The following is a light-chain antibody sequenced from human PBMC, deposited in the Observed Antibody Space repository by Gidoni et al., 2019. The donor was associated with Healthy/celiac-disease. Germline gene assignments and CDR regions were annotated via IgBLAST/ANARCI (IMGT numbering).Light chain of an antibody. CDR2: AAS. V-gene: IGKV1-12*02. J-gene: IGKJ5*01. CDR1: QGISSW. CDR3: QQANSFPFT. Sequence: DIQMTQSLSSVSASVGDRVTITLRASQGISSWLAWYPQKPGKAPKLLIYAASSLQSGVPSRFSGSGSGTDFTLTISSLQPEDFATYYCQQANSFPFTFGQGTRLEIK.